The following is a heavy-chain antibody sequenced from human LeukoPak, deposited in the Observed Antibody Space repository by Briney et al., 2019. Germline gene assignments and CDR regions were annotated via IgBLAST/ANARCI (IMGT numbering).Heavy chain of an antibody. CDR1: GGTFSSYA. CDR3: ARGEVPPHYFDY. Sequence: GASVKVSCKASGGTFSSYAVSWVRQAPGQGLEWMGGIMTIFGTPNYAQKFQGRVTITADESTSTAYMELSSLRYEDTAVYYCARGEVPPHYFDYWGQGTLVTVSS. CDR2: IMTIFGTP. J-gene: IGHJ4*02. V-gene: IGHV1-69*13.